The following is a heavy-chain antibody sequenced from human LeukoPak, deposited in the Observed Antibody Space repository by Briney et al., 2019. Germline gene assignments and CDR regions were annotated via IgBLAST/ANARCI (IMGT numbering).Heavy chain of an antibody. CDR2: ISSSGNTI. J-gene: IGHJ4*02. Sequence: PGGSLRPSCAASGFTFSDYEMNWVRQAPGKGLEWVSYISSSGNTIFYADSVKGRFTISRDDAENSLYLQMNSLRVEDTAVYYCGRVALDTSMIHYWGQGTLVTVSS. CDR3: GRVALDTSMIHY. CDR1: GFTFSDYE. D-gene: IGHD5-18*01. V-gene: IGHV3-48*03.